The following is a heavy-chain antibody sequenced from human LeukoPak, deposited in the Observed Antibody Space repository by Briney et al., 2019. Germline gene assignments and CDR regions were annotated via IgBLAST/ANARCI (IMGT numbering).Heavy chain of an antibody. V-gene: IGHV1-69*13. J-gene: IGHJ4*02. CDR1: GGTFSSYA. CDR2: IIPIFGTA. D-gene: IGHD5-18*01. CDR3: AGTYTAMVKSFDY. Sequence: GASVKVSCKASGGTFSSYAISWVRQAPGQGLEWMGGIIPIFGTANYAQKFQGRVTITADESTSTVYMELSSLRSEDTAVYYCAGTYTAMVKSFDYWGQGTLVTVSS.